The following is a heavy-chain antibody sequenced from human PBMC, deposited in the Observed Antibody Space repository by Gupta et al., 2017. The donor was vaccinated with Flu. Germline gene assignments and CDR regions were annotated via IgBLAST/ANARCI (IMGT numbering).Heavy chain of an antibody. CDR1: GFTFSSYS. CDR3: ARDGYYDSSGYFPFDY. V-gene: IGHV3-48*02. CDR2: ISSSSSTI. J-gene: IGHJ4*02. D-gene: IGHD3-22*01. Sequence: EVQLVESGGGLVQPGGSLRLSCAASGFTFSSYSMNWVRQAPGKGLEWGSYISSSSSTIYYADSVKGRFTISRDNAKNSLYLQMNSLRDEDTAVYYCARDGYYDSSGYFPFDYWGQGTLVTVSS.